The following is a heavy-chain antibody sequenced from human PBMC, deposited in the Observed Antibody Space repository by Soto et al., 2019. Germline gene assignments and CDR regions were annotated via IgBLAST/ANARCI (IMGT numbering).Heavy chain of an antibody. Sequence: GGSLRLSCAASGFTFSSYSMNWVRQAPGKGPEWVSSISSSSSYIYYADSVKGRFTISRDNAKNSLYLQMNSLRAEDTAVYYCAGSIAARPSAFDIWGQGTMVTVSS. D-gene: IGHD6-6*01. J-gene: IGHJ3*02. CDR1: GFTFSSYS. CDR2: ISSSSSYI. V-gene: IGHV3-21*01. CDR3: AGSIAARPSAFDI.